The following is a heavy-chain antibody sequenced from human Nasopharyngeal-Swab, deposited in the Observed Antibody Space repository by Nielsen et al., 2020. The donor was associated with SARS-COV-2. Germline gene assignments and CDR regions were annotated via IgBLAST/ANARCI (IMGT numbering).Heavy chain of an antibody. Sequence: GSLRLSCTVSGYSISSGYYWGWIRQPPGKGLEWIGSIYHSGSTYYNPSLKSRVTISVETSKNQFSLKLRSVTAADTAVYYCARDPPRFGELLPFDYWGQGTLVTVSS. V-gene: IGHV4-38-2*02. CDR3: ARDPPRFGELLPFDY. J-gene: IGHJ4*02. CDR1: GYSISSGYY. CDR2: IYHSGST. D-gene: IGHD3-10*01.